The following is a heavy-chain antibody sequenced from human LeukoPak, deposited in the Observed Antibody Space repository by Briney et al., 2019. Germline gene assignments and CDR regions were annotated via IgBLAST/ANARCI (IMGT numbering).Heavy chain of an antibody. CDR2: IKSITDGGTT. V-gene: IGHV3-15*01. CDR3: TTVDSSGWRGY. D-gene: IGHD6-19*01. CDR1: GFTFSNAW. J-gene: IGHJ4*02. Sequence: GGSLRLSCAASGFTFSNAWMSWVRQAPGQGLEWVGRIKSITDGGTTDYAAPVKGRFTISRDGSKNTLFLQMNSLKTEDTAVYYCTTVDSSGWRGYWGQGTLVTVSS.